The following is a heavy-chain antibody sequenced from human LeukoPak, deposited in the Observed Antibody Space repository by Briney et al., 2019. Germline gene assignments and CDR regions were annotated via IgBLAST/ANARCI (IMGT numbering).Heavy chain of an antibody. Sequence: ASVKVSCKASGYTFTGYYMHWVRQAPGQGLEWMGWINPNSGGTNYAQKFQGRVTMTRDTSISTAYMELSRLRSDDTAVYYCARGLGFAQEYYDSSGYYKNWFDPWGQGTLVTVSS. V-gene: IGHV1-2*02. CDR2: INPNSGGT. CDR1: GYTFTGYY. J-gene: IGHJ5*02. CDR3: ARGLGFAQEYYDSSGYYKNWFDP. D-gene: IGHD3-22*01.